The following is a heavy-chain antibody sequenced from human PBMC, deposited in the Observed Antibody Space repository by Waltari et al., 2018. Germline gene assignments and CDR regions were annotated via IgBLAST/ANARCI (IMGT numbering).Heavy chain of an antibody. CDR3: ATANSYDFSGPPYDPFDI. Sequence: EVQLVESGGGLIQPGGSLRLSCAASGFSLTSKFMTWVRQAPGKGLEWVSIVYAGGNSDSADSVKGRFSTSRDNSKNTVYLQMDNLRPDDTALYYCATANSYDFSGPPYDPFDIWGQGTMVTVSS. CDR1: GFSLTSKF. V-gene: IGHV3-53*01. J-gene: IGHJ3*02. D-gene: IGHD3-22*01. CDR2: VYAGGNS.